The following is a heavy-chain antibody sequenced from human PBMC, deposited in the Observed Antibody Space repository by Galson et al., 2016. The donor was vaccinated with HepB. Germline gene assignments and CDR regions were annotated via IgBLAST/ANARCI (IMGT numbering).Heavy chain of an antibody. J-gene: IGHJ4*02. CDR3: AKGTTLQVHFGYFDH. D-gene: IGHD1/OR15-1a*01. V-gene: IGHV3-7*03. CDR2: IKQDGSEK. Sequence: SLRLSCAASGFTFSSYWMSWVRQAPGKGLEWVANIKQDGSEKYYVDSVKGRFTISRDNSRNTLYLQMNSLRVEDTAVYYCAKGTTLQVHFGYFDHWGQGTLVTVSS. CDR1: GFTFSSYW.